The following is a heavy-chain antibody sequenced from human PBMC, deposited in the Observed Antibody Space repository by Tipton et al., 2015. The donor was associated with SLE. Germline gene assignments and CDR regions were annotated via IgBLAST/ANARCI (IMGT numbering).Heavy chain of an antibody. CDR2: INHSGST. J-gene: IGHJ4*02. D-gene: IGHD1-14*01. Sequence: TLSLTCAVYGGSFSGYYWSWIRQPPGKGLEWIGEINHSGSTNYNPSLKSRVTISVDTSKNQFSLNLRSVTAADTAVYYCASSPFVYRGFNNPGNGIRYYFDYWGQGTLVSVSS. V-gene: IGHV4-34*01. CDR1: GGSFSGYY. CDR3: ASSPFVYRGFNNPGNGIRYYFDY.